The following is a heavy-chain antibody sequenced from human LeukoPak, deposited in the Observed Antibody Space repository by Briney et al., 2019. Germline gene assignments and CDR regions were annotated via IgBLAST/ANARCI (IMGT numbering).Heavy chain of an antibody. CDR3: ARDGGWPGYFDI. V-gene: IGHV3-53*01. Sequence: GGSLRLSCGASGFTVSNHHMSWVRQTPGKGLEWVSVIFSGGNTYYTDSVKSRFTISRDNSKNTLYLQVNRLRAEDTAVYYCARDGGWPGYFDIWGQGTMVTVSS. CDR1: GFTVSNHH. J-gene: IGHJ3*02. CDR2: IFSGGNT. D-gene: IGHD1-1*01.